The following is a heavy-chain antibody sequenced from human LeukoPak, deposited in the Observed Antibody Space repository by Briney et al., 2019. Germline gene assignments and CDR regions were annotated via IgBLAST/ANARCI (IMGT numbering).Heavy chain of an antibody. D-gene: IGHD2-21*01. J-gene: IGHJ4*02. V-gene: IGHV3-48*03. Sequence: GGSLRLSCAGSGFTFSIYGMNWVRQAPGKGLEWVSYISSSDNTIYYADSVRGRFTISRDNAKYSLYLQMNSLRAEDTAVYYCAREMVYCGGDCYDYWGQGTLVTVSS. CDR3: AREMVYCGGDCYDY. CDR2: ISSSDNTI. CDR1: GFTFSIYG.